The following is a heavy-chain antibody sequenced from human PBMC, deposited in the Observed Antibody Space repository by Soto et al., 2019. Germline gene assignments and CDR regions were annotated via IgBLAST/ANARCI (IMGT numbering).Heavy chain of an antibody. D-gene: IGHD6-19*01. CDR1: GFTFSSYA. Sequence: ESGGVLVQPGGSLRLSCAASGFTFSSYALSWVRQAPGKGLEWVSGISGDGATTYYTDSVKGRFTISRDSSTNTLYLQMNSLRAEDSAVYYCARDLTSSGRSTYLGYWGQGTLVTVSS. J-gene: IGHJ4*02. V-gene: IGHV3-23*01. CDR3: ARDLTSSGRSTYLGY. CDR2: ISGDGATT.